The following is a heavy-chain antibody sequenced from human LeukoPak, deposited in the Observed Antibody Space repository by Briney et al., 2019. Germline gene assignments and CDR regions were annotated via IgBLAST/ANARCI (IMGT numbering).Heavy chain of an antibody. Sequence: ASVKVSCKASGYTFTGYYMHWVRQAPGQGLEWMGWINPNSGGTNYAQKFQGRVTMTRDTSISTAYVELSRLRSDDTAVYYCARSDQTKGGGYYYDSSGYLGFNPDFDYWGQGTLVTVSS. D-gene: IGHD3-22*01. J-gene: IGHJ4*02. CDR3: ARSDQTKGGGYYYDSSGYLGFNPDFDY. V-gene: IGHV1-2*02. CDR1: GYTFTGYY. CDR2: INPNSGGT.